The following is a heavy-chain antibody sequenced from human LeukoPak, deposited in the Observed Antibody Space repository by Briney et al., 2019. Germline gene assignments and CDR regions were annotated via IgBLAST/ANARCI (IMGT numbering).Heavy chain of an antibody. J-gene: IGHJ4*02. D-gene: IGHD2-15*01. Sequence: GGTLRLSCAASGFTFSDYYMSWLRQAPGKGLEGVSYISSSSSYKNYEDSVKGRFTISRDNAKNSLYLQMNSLRAEDTAVYYCARDPPYCSGGSCYSVYYFDYWGQGTLVTVSS. CDR2: ISSSSSYK. CDR3: ARDPPYCSGGSCYSVYYFDY. V-gene: IGHV3-11*06. CDR1: GFTFSDYY.